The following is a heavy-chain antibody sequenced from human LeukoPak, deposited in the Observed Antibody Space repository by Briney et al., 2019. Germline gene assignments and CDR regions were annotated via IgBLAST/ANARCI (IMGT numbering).Heavy chain of an antibody. CDR3: AKLIAVAGTKGDY. J-gene: IGHJ4*02. CDR2: ISGSGGST. Sequence: GGSLRLSCAASEFTFSTFGMHWVRQAPGKGLEWASAISGSGGSTYYADSVKGRFTISRDNSKNTLYLQMNSLRAEDTAVYYCAKLIAVAGTKGDYWGQGTLVTVSS. V-gene: IGHV3-23*01. CDR1: EFTFSTFG. D-gene: IGHD6-19*01.